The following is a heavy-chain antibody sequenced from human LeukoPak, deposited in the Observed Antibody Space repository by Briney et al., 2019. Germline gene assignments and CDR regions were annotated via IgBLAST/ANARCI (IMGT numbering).Heavy chain of an antibody. CDR3: AKDGDGYHS. D-gene: IGHD3-3*01. J-gene: IGHJ4*02. V-gene: IGHV3-7*01. CDR1: GFTFSRDW. CDR2: IKEDGSAQ. Sequence: PGGSLRLSCVASGFTFSRDWMSWVRQAPGKGLEWVANIKEDGSAQYYADSVKGRFTISRDNTKNSLYLQMNSLTAEDTAMYYCAKDGDGYHSWGQGALVTVSS.